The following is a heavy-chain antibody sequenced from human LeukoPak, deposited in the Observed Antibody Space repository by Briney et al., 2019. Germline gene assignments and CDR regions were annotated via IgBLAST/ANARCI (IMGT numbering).Heavy chain of an antibody. Sequence: ASVKVSCKASGYTFTGYYMHWVRQAPGQGLEWMGWINPNSGCTNYAQKFQGRVTMTRDTSISTAYLQWSSLKASDTAMYYCARRPHYRYCSSTSCPSWFDPWGQGTLVTVSS. J-gene: IGHJ5*02. CDR3: ARRPHYRYCSSTSCPSWFDP. D-gene: IGHD2-2*01. CDR1: GYTFTGYY. CDR2: INPNSGCT. V-gene: IGHV1-2*02.